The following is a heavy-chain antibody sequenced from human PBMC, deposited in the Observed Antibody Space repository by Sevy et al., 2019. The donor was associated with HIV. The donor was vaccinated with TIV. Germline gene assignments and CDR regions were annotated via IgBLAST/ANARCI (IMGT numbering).Heavy chain of an antibody. CDR3: AKQGGYCSNGVCYRAFDY. Sequence: GGSLRLSCAASGFTFSSFGMHWVRQAPGKGLEWVAIISHDGSNKIYADSVKGRFTISRDNSKNTLYLQMDSLRADDTAVYYCAKQGGYCSNGVCYRAFDYWGQGTLFTVSS. V-gene: IGHV3-30*18. CDR2: ISHDGSNK. D-gene: IGHD2-8*01. CDR1: GFTFSSFG. J-gene: IGHJ4*02.